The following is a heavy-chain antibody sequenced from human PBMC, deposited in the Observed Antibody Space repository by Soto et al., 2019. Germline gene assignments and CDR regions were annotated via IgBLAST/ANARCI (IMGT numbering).Heavy chain of an antibody. D-gene: IGHD2-15*01. Sequence: PGGSLRLSCAASGFTFSNAWMSWVRQAPGKGLEWVGRIKSKTDGGTTDYAAPVKGRFTISRDDSKNTLYLQMNSLKTEDTAVYYCTTDALYCSGGSCYRYYWGQGTLVTSPQ. CDR3: TTDALYCSGGSCYRYY. CDR2: IKSKTDGGTT. CDR1: GFTFSNAW. V-gene: IGHV3-15*01. J-gene: IGHJ4*02.